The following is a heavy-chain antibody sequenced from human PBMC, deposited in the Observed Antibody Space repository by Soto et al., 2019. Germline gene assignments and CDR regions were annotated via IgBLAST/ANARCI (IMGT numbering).Heavy chain of an antibody. CDR3: ARDSAAAGPNWFDP. D-gene: IGHD6-13*01. Sequence: ASVKVSCKASGYTFTSYGISWVRQAPGQGLEWMGWISAYNGNTNYAQKLQGRVTMTTDTSTSTAYMELRSLRSDDTAVYYCARDSAAAGPNWFDPSGQGTLVTVSS. CDR1: GYTFTSYG. CDR2: ISAYNGNT. J-gene: IGHJ5*02. V-gene: IGHV1-18*01.